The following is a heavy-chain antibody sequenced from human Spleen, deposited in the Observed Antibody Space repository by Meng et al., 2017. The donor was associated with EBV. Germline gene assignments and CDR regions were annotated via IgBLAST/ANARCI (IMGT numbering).Heavy chain of an antibody. V-gene: IGHV1-8*01. CDR1: GYTFSVYD. J-gene: IGHJ4*02. Sequence: QVQVVQSGAEVKNHGASVKVSCKASGYTFSVYDITWVRQAAGQGLEWMGWMNPGSGNTVYAQKFQGRVTMTRNTSITTAYMELSNLRSEDAAVYYCARGGIDFWGQGTLVTVSS. CDR2: MNPGSGNT. CDR3: ARGGIDF.